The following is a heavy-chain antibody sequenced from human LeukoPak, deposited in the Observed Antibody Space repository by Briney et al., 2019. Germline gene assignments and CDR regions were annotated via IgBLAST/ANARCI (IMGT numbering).Heavy chain of an antibody. CDR1: GGSISSYY. Sequence: SETLSLTCTVSGGSISSYYWSWIRQPPGKGLEWIGYIYYSGSTNYNPSLKSRVTISVDTSKNQFSLKLSSVTAADTAVYYCARLNCSGGSCYPYYDYYYMDVWGKGTTVTVSS. D-gene: IGHD2-15*01. V-gene: IGHV4-59*08. J-gene: IGHJ6*03. CDR3: ARLNCSGGSCYPYYDYYYMDV. CDR2: IYYSGST.